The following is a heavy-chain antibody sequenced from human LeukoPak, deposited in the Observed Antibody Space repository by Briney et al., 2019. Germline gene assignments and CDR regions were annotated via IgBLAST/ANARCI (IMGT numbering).Heavy chain of an antibody. CDR3: AREGGDSSGYHPPFDY. D-gene: IGHD3-22*01. V-gene: IGHV3-48*03. CDR1: GFTFSSYE. Sequence: GGSLRLSCAASGFTFSSYEMNWVRQAPGKGLEWVSYISSSGSTIYYADSVKGRFTISRDNAKNSLYLQMNSLRAEDTAVYYCAREGGDSSGYHPPFDYWGQGTLVTVSS. CDR2: ISSSGSTI. J-gene: IGHJ4*02.